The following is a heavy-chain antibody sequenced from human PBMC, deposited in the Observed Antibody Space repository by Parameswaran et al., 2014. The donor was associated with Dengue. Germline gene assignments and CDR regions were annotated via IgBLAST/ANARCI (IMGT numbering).Heavy chain of an antibody. J-gene: IGHJ4*02. CDR2: ISGSGGST. Sequence: VRQAPGKGLEWVSAISGSGGSTYYADSVKGRFTISRDNSKNTLYLQMNSLRAEDTAVYYCAATWFVPLQWEQEHWGFDYWGQGTLVTSPQ. V-gene: IGHV3-23*01. CDR3: AATWFVPLQWEQEHWGFDY. D-gene: IGHD1-26*01.